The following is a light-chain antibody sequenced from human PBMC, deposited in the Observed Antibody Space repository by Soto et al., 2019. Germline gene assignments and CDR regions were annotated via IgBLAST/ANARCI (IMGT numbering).Light chain of an antibody. CDR1: QSISKW. J-gene: IGKJ1*01. V-gene: IGKV1-5*01. CDR3: QQYDRYSPWT. Sequence: DIQMTQSPSTLSASVGDRVTITCRASQSISKWLAWYQQKPGKAPKLLIYDASTLERGVPARFSGSGSGAEFTLTISSLQPYDFAAYYCQQYDRYSPWTFGQGTKVEIK. CDR2: DAS.